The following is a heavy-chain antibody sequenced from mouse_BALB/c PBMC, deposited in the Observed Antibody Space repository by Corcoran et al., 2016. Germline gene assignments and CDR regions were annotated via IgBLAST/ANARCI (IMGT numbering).Heavy chain of an antibody. V-gene: IGHV9-3-1*01. J-gene: IGHJ3*01. CDR1: GYTFTNYG. Sequence: QIQLGQAGPELKKPGEIVKISCKASGYTFTNYGMNWVKQAPGKVLKWMGWINTYTGEPTYADDFKGRFAFSLETSASTAYLQINNLKNEDTATYFCARDPAWYAYWGQGTLVTVSA. CDR3: ARDPAWYAY. CDR2: INTYTGEP.